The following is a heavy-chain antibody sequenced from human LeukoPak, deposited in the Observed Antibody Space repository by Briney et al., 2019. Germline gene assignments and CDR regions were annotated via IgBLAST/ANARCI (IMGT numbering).Heavy chain of an antibody. D-gene: IGHD1-1*01. V-gene: IGHV1-18*01. CDR3: ARPNTEATGYFFDF. CDR2: INAYGGST. CDR1: GYTFIRYG. Sequence: ASVKVSCKASGYTFIRYGVSWVRQAPGQGLEWMGWINAYGGSTNYAQNLQGRVTVTTDTSTSTVYMELRSPRSDDTAVYYCARPNTEATGYFFDFWGQGTLVTVSS. J-gene: IGHJ4*02.